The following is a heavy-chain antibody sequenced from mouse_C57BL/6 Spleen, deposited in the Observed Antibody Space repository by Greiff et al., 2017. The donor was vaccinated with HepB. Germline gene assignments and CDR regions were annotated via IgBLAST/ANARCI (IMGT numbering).Heavy chain of an antibody. CDR1: GYSITSGYY. Sequence: VQLQQSGPGLVKPSQSLSLTCSVTGYSITSGYYWNWIRQFPGNKLEWMGYISYDGSNNYNPSLKNRISITRDTAKNQFFLKLNSVTTEDTATYYCARDRGTTEVTHWYFDVWGTGTTVTVSS. V-gene: IGHV3-6*01. J-gene: IGHJ1*03. CDR3: ARDRGTTEVTHWYFDV. D-gene: IGHD1-1*01. CDR2: ISYDGSN.